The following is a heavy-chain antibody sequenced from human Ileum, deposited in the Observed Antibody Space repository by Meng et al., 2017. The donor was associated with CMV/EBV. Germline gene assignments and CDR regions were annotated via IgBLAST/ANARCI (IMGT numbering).Heavy chain of an antibody. V-gene: IGHV6-1*01. Sequence: QLQLPQSGPGLGKTSQTLLPTCAISGDSVASTTVTWNWIRQSPSRGLEWLGRTYYRSKWFNDYALSVRGRITINPDISKNQLSLQLNSVTPEDTAVYYCVRLTGNSWLDYWGRGTLVTVSS. D-gene: IGHD6-13*01. CDR3: VRLTGNSWLDY. J-gene: IGHJ4*02. CDR2: TYYRSKWFN. CDR1: GDSVASTTVT.